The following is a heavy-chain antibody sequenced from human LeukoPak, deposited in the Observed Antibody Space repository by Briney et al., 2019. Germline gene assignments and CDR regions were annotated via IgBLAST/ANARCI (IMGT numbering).Heavy chain of an antibody. V-gene: IGHV3-48*03. CDR2: ISTTATAI. Sequence: GGSLRLSCAASGITFSSYEFNWVRQAPGKGLEWISYISTTATAIHYADSVRGRFTISRDNAKNSVYLQLNSLRAEDTAVYYCARDFFGEPALFDYWGQGTLVTVSS. D-gene: IGHD3-10*01. CDR1: GITFSSYE. CDR3: ARDFFGEPALFDY. J-gene: IGHJ4*02.